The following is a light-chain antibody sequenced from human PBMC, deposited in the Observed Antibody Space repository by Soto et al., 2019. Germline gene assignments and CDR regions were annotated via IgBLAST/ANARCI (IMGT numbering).Light chain of an antibody. CDR3: CSYAGSVV. CDR2: EGS. J-gene: IGLJ2*01. Sequence: QSALTQPASVSGSPGQSITISCTGTSSDVGSYNLVSWYQQHPGKAPKLMIYEGSKRPSGVSNRCSGSKSGNTASLTISGLQAEDEDDYYCCSYAGSVVFGGGTKLTVL. CDR1: SSDVGSYNL. V-gene: IGLV2-23*01.